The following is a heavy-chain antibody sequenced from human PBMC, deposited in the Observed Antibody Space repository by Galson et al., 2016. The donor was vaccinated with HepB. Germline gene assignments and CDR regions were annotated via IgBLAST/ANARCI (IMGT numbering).Heavy chain of an antibody. D-gene: IGHD2-15*01. Sequence: SLRLSCAASGLRFRGYGMHWVRQAPGKGLEWVAMIYLDGSDKYYADAVKGRFIISRDNAENTLYLQMNSLRADHTAVYYCARQNLGHCGGGRCSPDGLDIWGLGTMVTVSS. J-gene: IGHJ3*02. CDR3: ARQNLGHCGGGRCSPDGLDI. CDR2: IYLDGSDK. CDR1: GLRFRGYG. V-gene: IGHV3-33*01.